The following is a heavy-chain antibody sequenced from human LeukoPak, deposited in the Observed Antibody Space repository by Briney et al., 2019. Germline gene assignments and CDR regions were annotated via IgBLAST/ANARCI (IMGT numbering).Heavy chain of an antibody. Sequence: GGSQRLSCAASGFTLSSNYMSWVRQAPGTGLEGVSVIYSGGSTYYADSVKGRFTISRDNSKNTLYLQMNSLRAEDTAVYYCARDPRHLAAPGFDYWGQGTLVTVSS. CDR1: GFTLSSNY. D-gene: IGHD6-6*01. CDR3: ARDPRHLAAPGFDY. CDR2: IYSGGST. J-gene: IGHJ4*02. V-gene: IGHV3-66*01.